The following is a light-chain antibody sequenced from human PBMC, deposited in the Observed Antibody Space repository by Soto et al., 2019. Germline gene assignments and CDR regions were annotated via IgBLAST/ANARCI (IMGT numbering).Light chain of an antibody. CDR2: KAS. CDR3: EQHNSFSIT. V-gene: IGKV1-5*03. J-gene: IGKJ5*01. Sequence: ALSAKIGDRVTITCRASESISRWLAWYQQKPGKAPKLLIYKASSLESGVPSRFSGSGSGTEFTLTINSLQADDFAPYYCEQHNSFSITFGQGRRPAVK. CDR1: ESISRW.